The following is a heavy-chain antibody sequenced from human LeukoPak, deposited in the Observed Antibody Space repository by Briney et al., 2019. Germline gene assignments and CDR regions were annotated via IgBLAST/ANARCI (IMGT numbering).Heavy chain of an antibody. CDR2: ISSSSSYI. Sequence: PGGSLRLSCAASGFTFDDHGMSWVCQAPGKGLEWVSSISSSSSYIYYADSAKGRFTISRDNAKNSLYLQMNSLRAEDTAVYYCARDSILEWLPLDYWGQGTLVTVSS. J-gene: IGHJ4*02. CDR1: GFTFDDHG. CDR3: ARDSILEWLPLDY. V-gene: IGHV3-21*01. D-gene: IGHD3-3*01.